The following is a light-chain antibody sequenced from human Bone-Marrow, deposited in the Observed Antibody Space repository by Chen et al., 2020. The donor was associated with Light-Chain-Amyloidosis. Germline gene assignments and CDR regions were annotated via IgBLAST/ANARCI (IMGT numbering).Light chain of an antibody. CDR3: AAWDDSLSGWV. V-gene: IGLV1-47*01. CDR1: SSNIGSNY. Sequence: QPVLTHPPSASGSPGQRVTISCSGSSSNIGSNYVYWYQQIPGTAPKLLIYRNNQRPSGVPDRFSGSKSGTSASLAISGLRSEDEADYYCAAWDDSLSGWVFGGGTKLTVL. CDR2: RNN. J-gene: IGLJ3*02.